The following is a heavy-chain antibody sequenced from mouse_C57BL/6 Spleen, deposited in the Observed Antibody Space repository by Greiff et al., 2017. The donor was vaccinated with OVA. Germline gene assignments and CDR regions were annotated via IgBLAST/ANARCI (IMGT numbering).Heavy chain of an antibody. V-gene: IGHV1-61*01. CDR2: ISPSNSDT. CDR3: AFDYGGY. J-gene: IGHJ2*01. Sequence: QVQLQQPGAELVRPGSSVKLSCKASGYTFTSYWMDWVKQRPGQGLEWIGNISPSNSDTHYNQKFKDKATLTVDKSSSTACMQLNSLTSEDSAVYYCAFDYGGYWGQGTTLTVSS. D-gene: IGHD2-4*01. CDR1: GYTFTSYW.